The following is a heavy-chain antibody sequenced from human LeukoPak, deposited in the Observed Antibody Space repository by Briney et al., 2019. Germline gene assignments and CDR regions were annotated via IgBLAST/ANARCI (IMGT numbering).Heavy chain of an antibody. V-gene: IGHV4-61*01. CDR1: GGSVSSGSYY. CDR3: ATVVRSRDYFDY. J-gene: IGHJ4*02. Sequence: SETLSLTCTVSGGSVSSGSYYWSWIRQPPGKGLEWIGYIYYSGSSNYNPSLKSRVTISVDTSKNQFSMWLSSVTAADTAVYYCATVVRSRDYFDYWGQGTLVTVSS. D-gene: IGHD2/OR15-2a*01. CDR2: IYYSGSS.